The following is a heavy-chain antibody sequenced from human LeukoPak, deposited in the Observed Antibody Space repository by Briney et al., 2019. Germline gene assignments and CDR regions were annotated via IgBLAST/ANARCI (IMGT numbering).Heavy chain of an antibody. CDR1: GFTFSSDW. Sequence: GGSLRLSCAASGFTFSSDWMSWVRQAPGKGLEWVASIKQDGSENYYVDSVKGRFTISRDNAKNSLYLQMNSLRAEDTAVYYCARGCSSTSCYRGGFGPWGQGTLVTVSS. J-gene: IGHJ5*02. CDR3: ARGCSSTSCYRGGFGP. D-gene: IGHD2-2*02. CDR2: IKQDGSEN. V-gene: IGHV3-7*01.